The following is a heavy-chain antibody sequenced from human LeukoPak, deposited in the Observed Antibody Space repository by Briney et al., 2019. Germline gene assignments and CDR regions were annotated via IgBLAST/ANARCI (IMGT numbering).Heavy chain of an antibody. Sequence: SETLSPTCAVSGGSINSSNWWSWVRQPPGKGLEWIGEIFHSATTNYNPSLKSRVTISVDKSKNHFSLKLSSVTAADTAVYYCARAPYYDSSGYHSAYFEYWGQGTLVTVSS. D-gene: IGHD3-22*01. CDR1: GGSINSSNW. CDR3: ARAPYYDSSGYHSAYFEY. CDR2: IFHSATT. V-gene: IGHV4-4*02. J-gene: IGHJ4*02.